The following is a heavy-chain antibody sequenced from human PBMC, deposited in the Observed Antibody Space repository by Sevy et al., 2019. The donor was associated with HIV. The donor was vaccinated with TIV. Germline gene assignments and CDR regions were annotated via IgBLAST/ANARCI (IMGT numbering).Heavy chain of an antibody. V-gene: IGHV4-61*01. CDR3: ARGGRLRGEYVQH. CDR2: LYDSENI. D-gene: IGHD3-16*01. J-gene: IGHJ1*01. CDR1: GGSVSSGSYY. Sequence: SETLSLTCTVSGGSVSSGSYYWNWIRQPPGKGLEWLGHLYDSENIKYNPYLKSRVTISVDTSKNQFSLKLTSVTAADTAVYYCARGGRLRGEYVQHWGQGTLVTVSS.